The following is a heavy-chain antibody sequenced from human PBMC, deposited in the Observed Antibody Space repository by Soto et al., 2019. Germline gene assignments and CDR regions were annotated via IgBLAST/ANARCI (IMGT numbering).Heavy chain of an antibody. D-gene: IGHD1-26*01. J-gene: IGHJ4*02. CDR1: GFTFGDYA. CDR2: IRSKAYGGTT. V-gene: IGHV3-49*03. Sequence: GGSLRLSCTASGFTFGDYAMSWFRQAPGKGLEWVGFIRSKAYGGTTEYAASVKGRFTISRDDSKSIAYLQMNSLKTEDTAVYYGTRDRIVGATGFDYWGQGTLVTVSS. CDR3: TRDRIVGATGFDY.